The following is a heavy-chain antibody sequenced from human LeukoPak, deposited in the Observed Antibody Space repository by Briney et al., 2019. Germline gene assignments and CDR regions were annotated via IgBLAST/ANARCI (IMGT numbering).Heavy chain of an antibody. J-gene: IGHJ5*02. CDR3: ARGLNYDFWSGSEHIIDP. Sequence: ASVKVSCKASGYTFTSYDINWVRQATGQGLEWMGWMNPNGGNTGYAQKFQGRVTITRNTSISTAYMELSSLRSEDTAVYYCARGLNYDFWSGSEHIIDPWGQGTLVTVSS. V-gene: IGHV1-8*03. CDR2: MNPNGGNT. D-gene: IGHD3-3*01. CDR1: GYTFTSYD.